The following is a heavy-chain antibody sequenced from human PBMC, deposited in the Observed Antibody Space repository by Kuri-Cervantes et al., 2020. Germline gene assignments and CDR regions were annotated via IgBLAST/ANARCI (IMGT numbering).Heavy chain of an antibody. Sequence: GESLKISCAASGFTFSSYWMHWVRQAPGKGLVWVSRINSDGSSTSYADSVKGRFTISRDNAKNSLYLQMNSLRAEDTAVYYCARYGGNSISGWFDPWGQGTLVTVSS. V-gene: IGHV3-74*01. D-gene: IGHD4-23*01. CDR3: ARYGGNSISGWFDP. CDR2: INSDGSST. CDR1: GFTFSSYW. J-gene: IGHJ5*02.